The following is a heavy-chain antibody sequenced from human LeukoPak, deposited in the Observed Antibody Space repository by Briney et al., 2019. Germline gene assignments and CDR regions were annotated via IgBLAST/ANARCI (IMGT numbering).Heavy chain of an antibody. J-gene: IGHJ4*02. CDR3: ARFPMSGAAAGTVGFGY. Sequence: PSEALSLTFTVSGYSISSGYYWGWIRQPPGKGLEWIGSIYHSGSTYYNPSLKSRVTISVDTSKNQFSLKLSSVTAADTAVYYCARFPMSGAAAGTVGFGYWGQGTLVTVSS. CDR1: GYSISSGYY. D-gene: IGHD6-13*01. V-gene: IGHV4-38-2*02. CDR2: IYHSGST.